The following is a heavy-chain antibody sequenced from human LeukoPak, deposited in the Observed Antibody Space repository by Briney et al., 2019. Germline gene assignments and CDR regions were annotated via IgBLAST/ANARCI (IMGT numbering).Heavy chain of an antibody. CDR3: ARQYSSSWYRAGYFDY. D-gene: IGHD6-13*01. CDR2: INHSGST. V-gene: IGHV4-34*01. Sequence: PSETLSLTCAVSGGSISSGGYYWSWIRQPPGKGLEWIGEINHSGSTNYNPSLKSRVTISVDTSKNQFSLKLSSVTAADTAVYYCARQYSSSWYRAGYFDYWGQGTLVTVSS. CDR1: GGSISSGGYY. J-gene: IGHJ4*02.